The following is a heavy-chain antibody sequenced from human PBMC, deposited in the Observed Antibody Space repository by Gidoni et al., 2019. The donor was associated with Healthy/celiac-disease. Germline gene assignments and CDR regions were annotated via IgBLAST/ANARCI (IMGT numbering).Heavy chain of an antibody. V-gene: IGHV3-33*01. CDR1: GFTFSSYG. CDR3: ARDSSSSGFDY. D-gene: IGHD6-6*01. J-gene: IGHJ4*02. Sequence: QVQLVESGGGVVQPGRSLSLSCAASGFTFSSYGMHWVRQAPGKGLEWVAVRWYDGSNKYYADSVKGRFTISRDNSKNTLYLQMNSLRAEDTAVYYCARDSSSSGFDYWGQGTLVTVSS. CDR2: RWYDGSNK.